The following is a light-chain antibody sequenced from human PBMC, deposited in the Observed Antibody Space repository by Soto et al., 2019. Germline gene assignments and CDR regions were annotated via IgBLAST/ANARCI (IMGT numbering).Light chain of an antibody. CDR3: SSYAGSSNV. J-gene: IGLJ1*01. CDR2: EVN. Sequence: QSALAQPPSASGSPGQSVAISCTGTSSGVGGYNYVSWYQQHPGKAPKLMIYEVNKRPSGVPDRFSGSKSGNTASLTVSGLQAEDEADYYCSSYAGSSNVFGTGTKV. CDR1: SSGVGGYNY. V-gene: IGLV2-8*01.